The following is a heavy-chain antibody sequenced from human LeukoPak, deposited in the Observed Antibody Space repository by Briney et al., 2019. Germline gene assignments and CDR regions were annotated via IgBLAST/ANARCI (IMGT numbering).Heavy chain of an antibody. D-gene: IGHD3-16*02. Sequence: APVKVSCKASGYTFTSYGISWVRQAPGQGLEWMGWISAYNGNTNYAQKLQGRVTMTTDTSTSTAYMELRSLRSDDTAVYYCARVENDYVWGSYHYYFDYWGQGTLVTVSS. V-gene: IGHV1-18*01. CDR1: GYTFTSYG. CDR3: ARVENDYVWGSYHYYFDY. CDR2: ISAYNGNT. J-gene: IGHJ4*02.